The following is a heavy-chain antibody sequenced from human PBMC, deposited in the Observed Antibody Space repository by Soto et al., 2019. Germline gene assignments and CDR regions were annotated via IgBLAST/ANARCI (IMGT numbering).Heavy chain of an antibody. CDR2: IYDNGNT. V-gene: IGHV3-53*01. CDR3: ARSIGTGDTLQIGDS. CDR1: GFAVSDTY. D-gene: IGHD2-21*02. J-gene: IGHJ4*02. Sequence: EVQLAESGGGLIQRGGSLRLSCAASGFAVSDTYMSWFRQAPGKGLECVSVIYDNGNTYYAESVSGRFTISRDHSKNTLFLKMNTLRPEDTAIYYCARSIGTGDTLQIGDSWGQGTLATVS.